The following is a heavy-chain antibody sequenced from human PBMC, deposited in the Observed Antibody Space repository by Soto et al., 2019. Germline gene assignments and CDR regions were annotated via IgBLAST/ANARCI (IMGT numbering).Heavy chain of an antibody. Sequence: GESLKISCKGSGYSFTSYWIGWVRQMPGKGLEWMGIIYPGDSDTRYSPSFQGQVTISADKSISTAYLQWSSLKASDTAMYYCARSGRFGELLKRPYYYYGMDVWGQGTTVTVPS. D-gene: IGHD3-10*01. CDR2: IYPGDSDT. V-gene: IGHV5-51*01. CDR1: GYSFTSYW. J-gene: IGHJ6*02. CDR3: ARSGRFGELLKRPYYYYGMDV.